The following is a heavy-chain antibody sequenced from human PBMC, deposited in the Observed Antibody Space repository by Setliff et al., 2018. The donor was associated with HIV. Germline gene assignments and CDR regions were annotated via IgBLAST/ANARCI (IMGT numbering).Heavy chain of an antibody. Sequence: GGSLRLSCAASGFTFSSYAMHWVRQAPGKGLEWVAVIWHDGSNKYYADSVQGRFLISRDNAKNSLYLQMNSLRAEDTAVYYCARARTGTTHYWGQGTLVTVSS. V-gene: IGHV3-33*01. J-gene: IGHJ4*02. CDR2: IWHDGSNK. CDR3: ARARTGTTHY. CDR1: GFTFSSYA. D-gene: IGHD1-7*01.